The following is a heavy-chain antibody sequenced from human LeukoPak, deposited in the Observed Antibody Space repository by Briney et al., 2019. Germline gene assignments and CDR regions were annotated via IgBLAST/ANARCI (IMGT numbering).Heavy chain of an antibody. CDR2: IYTSGST. CDR1: GGSISSYY. Sequence: SETLSLTCTVSGGSISSYYWSWIRQPAGKGLEWIGRIYTSGSTNYNPSLKSRVTMSVDTSKNQFSLKPSSVTAADTAVYYCASSGAYGDYVGYWGQGTLVTVSS. V-gene: IGHV4-4*07. CDR3: ASSGAYGDYVGY. J-gene: IGHJ4*02. D-gene: IGHD4-17*01.